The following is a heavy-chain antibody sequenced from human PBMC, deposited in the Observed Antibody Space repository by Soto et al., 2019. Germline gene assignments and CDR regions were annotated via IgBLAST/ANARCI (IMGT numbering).Heavy chain of an antibody. V-gene: IGHV4-39*01. CDR3: ARWAADGTKRGAYYYYGMDV. Sequence: QLQLQESGPGMVKPSETLSLTCTVSGGSISSSSYYWGWIRQPPGKGLEWIGSIYYSGSTYYNPSLKSRVTISVDTSKNQFSLKLSSVTAADTAVYYCARWAADGTKRGAYYYYGMDVWGQGTTVTVSS. CDR1: GGSISSSSYY. J-gene: IGHJ6*02. D-gene: IGHD6-13*01. CDR2: IYYSGST.